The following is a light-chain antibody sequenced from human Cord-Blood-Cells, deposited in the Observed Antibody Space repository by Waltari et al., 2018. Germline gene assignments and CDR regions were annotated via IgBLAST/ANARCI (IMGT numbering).Light chain of an antibody. Sequence: SPPTEPASVSACPAQSIHTSCPGPPSNLGVHHHRAWYQQHPGKAPKLMIYEVSSRPSGVSNRFSVPKSGNTASLTISGLQAEDEADYYCSSYTSSSTLGFGTGTKVTVL. CDR1: PSNLGVHHH. CDR2: EVS. J-gene: IGLJ1*01. CDR3: SSYTSSSTLG. V-gene: IGLV2-14*01.